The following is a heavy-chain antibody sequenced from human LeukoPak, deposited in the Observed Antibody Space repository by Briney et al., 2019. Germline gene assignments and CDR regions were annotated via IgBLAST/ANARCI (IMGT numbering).Heavy chain of an antibody. J-gene: IGHJ4*02. CDR2: ISYDGSNK. Sequence: PGRSLRLSYAASGFTFSSYAMHWVRQAPGKGLEWVAVISYDGSNKYYADSVKGRFTISRDNSKNTLYLQMNSLRAEDTAVYYCARAIPSPYCGGDCDAGAFDYWGQGTLVTVSS. V-gene: IGHV3-30*04. CDR3: ARAIPSPYCGGDCDAGAFDY. CDR1: GFTFSSYA. D-gene: IGHD2-21*02.